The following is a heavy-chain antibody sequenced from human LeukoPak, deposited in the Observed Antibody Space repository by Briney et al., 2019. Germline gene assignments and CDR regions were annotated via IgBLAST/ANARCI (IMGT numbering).Heavy chain of an antibody. V-gene: IGHV4-59*01. CDR3: ASTIYCSSTSCLDDAFDI. J-gene: IGHJ3*02. CDR2: IYYSGST. CDR1: GGSISSYY. D-gene: IGHD2-2*01. Sequence: PSETLSLTCTVSGGSISSYYWSWIRQPPGKGLEWIGYIYYSGSTNYNPSLKSRVTISVDTSKNQFSLKLSSVTAADTAVYYCASTIYCSSTSCLDDAFDIWGQGTMVTVSS.